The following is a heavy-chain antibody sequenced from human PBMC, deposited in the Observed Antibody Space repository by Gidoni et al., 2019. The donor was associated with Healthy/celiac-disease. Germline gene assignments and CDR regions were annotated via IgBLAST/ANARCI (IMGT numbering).Heavy chain of an antibody. CDR3: ARYDSSGYYQIY. Sequence: QLQLQESGPALVKPSATLYLTCTVSVFSISSSIYYWGWFRQPPGKGLEWIGSIYYSGCTYYHPPLKSRVTISVDTSKNQFSLKLSSVTAADTAVYYCARYDSSGYYQIYWGQGTLVTVSS. J-gene: IGHJ4*02. D-gene: IGHD3-22*01. V-gene: IGHV4-39*07. CDR1: VFSISSSIYY. CDR2: IYYSGCT.